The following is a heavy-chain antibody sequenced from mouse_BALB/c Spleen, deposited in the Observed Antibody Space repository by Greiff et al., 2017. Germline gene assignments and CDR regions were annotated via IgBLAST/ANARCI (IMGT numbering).Heavy chain of an antibody. D-gene: IGHD4-1*01. CDR3: ASLTGTFYAMDY. Sequence: QVQLQQPGAELVRPGASVKLSCKASGYTFTSYWINWVKQRPGQGLEWIGNIYPSDSYTNYNQKFKDKATLTVDKSSSTAYMQLSSPTSEDSAVYYCASLTGTFYAMDYWGQGTSVTVSS. V-gene: IGHV1-69*02. J-gene: IGHJ4*01. CDR1: GYTFTSYW. CDR2: IYPSDSYT.